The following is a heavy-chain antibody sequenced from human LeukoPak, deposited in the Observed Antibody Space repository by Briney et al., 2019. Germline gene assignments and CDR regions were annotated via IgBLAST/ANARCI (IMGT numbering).Heavy chain of an antibody. D-gene: IGHD3/OR15-3a*01. CDR3: ARRFRDWGNAFDI. CDR1: GFTFSSYA. J-gene: IGHJ3*02. V-gene: IGHV3-7*01. CDR2: IKQDGSEK. Sequence: TGGSLRLSCAASGFTFSSYAMSWVRQAPGKGLEWVANIKQDGSEKYYVDSVKGRFTISRDNAKNSLHLQMNSLRAEDTAVYYCARRFRDWGNAFDIWGQGTMVTVSS.